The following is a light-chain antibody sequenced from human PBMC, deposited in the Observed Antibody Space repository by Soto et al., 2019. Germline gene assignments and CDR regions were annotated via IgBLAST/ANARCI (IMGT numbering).Light chain of an antibody. CDR3: AAWDDSLSGLYV. J-gene: IGLJ1*01. Sequence: QSALTQPPSASGTPGQRVTVSCSGSSSNIASNTVNWYQQLPGTAPKLLIYSNDQRPSGVPDRFSASKSGTSASLAISGLRSEDEADYYCAAWDDSLSGLYVFGTGTKVTVL. CDR1: SSNIASNT. V-gene: IGLV1-44*01. CDR2: SND.